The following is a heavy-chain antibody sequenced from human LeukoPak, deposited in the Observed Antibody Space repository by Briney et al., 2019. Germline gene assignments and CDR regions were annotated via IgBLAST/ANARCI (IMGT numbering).Heavy chain of an antibody. Sequence: PGGSLRLSCAASGFTFDDYAMHWVRQAPGKGLEWVSHISWNGGTIGYADSVKGRFTISRDNAKNSLYLQMNSPRAEDTALYYCAKGSYGSGGYSDYWGQGTLVTVSS. V-gene: IGHV3-9*01. CDR3: AKGSYGSGGYSDY. CDR2: ISWNGGTI. D-gene: IGHD3-10*01. CDR1: GFTFDDYA. J-gene: IGHJ4*02.